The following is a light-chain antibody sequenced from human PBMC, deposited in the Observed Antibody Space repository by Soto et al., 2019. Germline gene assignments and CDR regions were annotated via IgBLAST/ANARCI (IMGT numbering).Light chain of an antibody. CDR3: QHYNSYPWT. CDR1: QSISSW. Sequence: DIQMTQSPSTLSASVGDRVTLTCRASQSISSWLAWYQQKPGKAPKLLIYHAYSLESGVPSRFSGSESGTEFTLTINSLQPDDFATYYCQHYNSYPWTFGQGTKADIK. J-gene: IGKJ1*01. CDR2: HAY. V-gene: IGKV1-5*01.